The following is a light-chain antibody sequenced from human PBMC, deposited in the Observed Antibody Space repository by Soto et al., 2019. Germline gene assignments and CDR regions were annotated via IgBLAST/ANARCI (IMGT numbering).Light chain of an antibody. V-gene: IGLV2-8*01. Sequence: QSALTQPPSASGSPGQSVTISCTGTSSDFGAYKYVSWYQQHAGKAPKLVIYEVTKRPSGVPDRFSGSKSANTASLTVSGLQAEDEADYYCSSFASSNTWVFGGGTKLTVL. CDR1: SSDFGAYKY. J-gene: IGLJ3*02. CDR3: SSFASSNTWV. CDR2: EVT.